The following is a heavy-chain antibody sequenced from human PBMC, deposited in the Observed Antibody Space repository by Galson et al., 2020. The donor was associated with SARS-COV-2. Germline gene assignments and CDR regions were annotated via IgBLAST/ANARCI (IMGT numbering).Heavy chain of an antibody. CDR3: ARVVRYNDGRTEYYFDY. CDR1: GGSISSSSYY. V-gene: IGHV4-39*07. D-gene: IGHD3-10*01. CDR2: IYYSGST. Sequence: SDTLSLTCTVSGGSISSSSYYWGWIRQPPGKGLEWIGSIYYSGSTYYNPSLKSRVTISVDTSKNQFSLKLSSVTAADTPVYYCARVVRYNDGRTEYYFDYWGQGTLVTVSS. J-gene: IGHJ4*02.